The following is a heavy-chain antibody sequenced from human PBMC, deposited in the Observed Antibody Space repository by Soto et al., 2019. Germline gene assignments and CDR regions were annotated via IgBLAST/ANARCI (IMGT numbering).Heavy chain of an antibody. CDR3: ARGTILDY. CDR2: IYYSGST. V-gene: IGHV4-59*01. J-gene: IGHJ4*02. D-gene: IGHD3-3*01. Sequence: QVQLQESGPGLVKPSETLSLTCTVSGGSISSYYWSWIRQPPGKGLDWIGYIYYSGSTNYNPSLKSRVTISVDTSKNQFSLKLSSVTAADTAVYYCARGTILDYWGQGTLVTVSS. CDR1: GGSISSYY.